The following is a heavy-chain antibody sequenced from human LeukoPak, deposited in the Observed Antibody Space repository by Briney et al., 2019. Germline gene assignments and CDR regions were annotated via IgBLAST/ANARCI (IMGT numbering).Heavy chain of an antibody. Sequence: PSETLSLTCTISGGSISTYYWSWIRQPAGKGLEYIGRAYNDGSTNYNPSLWSRVTISLDTANNHFSLKLSSVTAADTAVYYCACLTTADAFDIWGQGTMVTVSS. D-gene: IGHD3-22*01. CDR2: AYNDGST. V-gene: IGHV4-4*07. CDR3: ACLTTADAFDI. CDR1: GGSISTYY. J-gene: IGHJ3*02.